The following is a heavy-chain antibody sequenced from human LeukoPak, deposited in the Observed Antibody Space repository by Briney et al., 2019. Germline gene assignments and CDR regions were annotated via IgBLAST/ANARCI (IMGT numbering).Heavy chain of an antibody. CDR2: ITTAGEP. CDR3: ARGQTSSWRNLWYFDL. V-gene: IGHV3-13*05. J-gene: IGHJ2*01. CDR1: GFTFTSSD. Sequence: GGSLRLLCAASGFTFTSSDMHWVRQTTGKGLEGVAVITTAGEPYYSGSVKGRFTISRENAKNSLYLEMNSLRAGDTAVYYCARGQTSSWRNLWYFDLWGRGTLVTVSS. D-gene: IGHD6-13*01.